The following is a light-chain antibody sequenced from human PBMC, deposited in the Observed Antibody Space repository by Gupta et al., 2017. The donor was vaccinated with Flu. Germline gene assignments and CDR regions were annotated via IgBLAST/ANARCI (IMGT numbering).Light chain of an antibody. Sequence: PGPLSLSPGERATLSCRASQSISDSIFGWYEQRPGLTPRLIIYGASYRADGVPHRFSGRAYGKDFTLTSSIRENEDCAVYYWQYDGGSCTFGQGTKMEI. V-gene: IGKV3-20*01. CDR1: QSISDSI. CDR3: QYDGGSCT. CDR2: GAS. J-gene: IGKJ2*02.